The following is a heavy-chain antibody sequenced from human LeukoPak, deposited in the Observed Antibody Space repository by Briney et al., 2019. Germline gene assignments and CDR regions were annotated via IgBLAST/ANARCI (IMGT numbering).Heavy chain of an antibody. CDR1: GFSSSNYW. D-gene: IGHD3-9*01. V-gene: IGHV3-48*01. J-gene: IGHJ5*02. CDR2: ISSSSSTI. CDR3: AREGSSILTGPNWFDP. Sequence: GGSLSLSCAASGFSSSNYWVSWVRQAPGKGLEWVSYISSSSSTIYYADSVKGRFTISRDNAKNSLYLQMNSLRAEDTAVYYCAREGSSILTGPNWFDPWGQGTLVTVSS.